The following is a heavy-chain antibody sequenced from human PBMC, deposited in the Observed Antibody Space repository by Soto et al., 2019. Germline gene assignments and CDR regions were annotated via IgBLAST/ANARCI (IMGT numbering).Heavy chain of an antibody. CDR1: GYTYTSYR. CDR2: ISAYNGNT. CDR3: AFGSGDSSGDFYVMEPFSAY. J-gene: IGHJ4*02. D-gene: IGHD3-22*01. V-gene: IGHV1-18*01. Sequence: APVKLSCKASGYTYTSYRISWLRQAPGQGLEWMGWISAYNGNTNYAQKLQGRVTMTTDTSTSTAYMELRSLRSDDTAVYYCAFGSGDSSGDFYVMEPFSAYWGQGTLVTVSS.